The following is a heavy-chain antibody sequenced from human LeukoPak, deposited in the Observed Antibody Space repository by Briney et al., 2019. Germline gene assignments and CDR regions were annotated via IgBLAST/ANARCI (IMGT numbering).Heavy chain of an antibody. Sequence: GGSLRLSCAASGFTFSSYGMHWVRQAPGKGLEWVANIKQDGSEKYYVDSVKGRFTISRDNAKNSLYLQMNSLRAEDTAVYYCARSPYSESYYGDAFDIWGQGTKVTVSS. CDR2: IKQDGSEK. CDR1: GFTFSSYG. J-gene: IGHJ3*02. V-gene: IGHV3-7*01. CDR3: ARSPYSESYYGDAFDI. D-gene: IGHD1-26*01.